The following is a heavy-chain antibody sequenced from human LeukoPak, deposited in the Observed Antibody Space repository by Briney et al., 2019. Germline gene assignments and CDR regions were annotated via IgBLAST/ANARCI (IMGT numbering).Heavy chain of an antibody. CDR2: ISGSGGST. CDR1: GFTFSSYA. Sequence: GGSLRLSCAASGFTFSSYAMSWVRQAPGKGLEWVSAISGSGGSTYSADSVKGRFTISRDNSKNTLYLQMNSLRAEVTAVYYCAKQSKGSSYGSVIVSVDFDYWGQGTLATVSS. CDR3: AKQSKGSSYGSVIVSVDFDY. V-gene: IGHV3-23*01. D-gene: IGHD5-18*01. J-gene: IGHJ4*02.